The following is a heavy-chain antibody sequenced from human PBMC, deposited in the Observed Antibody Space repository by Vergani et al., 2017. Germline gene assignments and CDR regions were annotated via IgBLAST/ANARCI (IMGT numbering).Heavy chain of an antibody. D-gene: IGHD3-16*02. V-gene: IGHV3-53*01. CDR2: IYSGGST. Sequence: EVQLVESGGGLIQPGGSLRLSCAASGFTVSSNYMSWVRQAPGKGLEWVSVIYSGGSTYYADSVKGRFTISRDNSKNTLYLQMNSLKTEDTAVYYCTTDLNDYVWGSYRWFDYWGQGTLVTVSS. CDR1: GFTVSSNY. CDR3: TTDLNDYVWGSYRWFDY. J-gene: IGHJ4*02.